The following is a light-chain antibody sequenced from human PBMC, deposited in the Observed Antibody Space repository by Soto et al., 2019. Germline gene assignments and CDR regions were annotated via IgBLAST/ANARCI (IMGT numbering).Light chain of an antibody. Sequence: SALTQPPSASGSPGQSVTISCTGTSSDVGGYNYVSWYQHHPGKAPKLIIYEVTKRPSGVPDRFSGSKSGNTASLSVSGLQAEDEADYYCSSYADTTYVFGTGTKVTV. CDR1: SSDVGGYNY. CDR2: EVT. CDR3: SSYADTTYV. V-gene: IGLV2-8*01. J-gene: IGLJ1*01.